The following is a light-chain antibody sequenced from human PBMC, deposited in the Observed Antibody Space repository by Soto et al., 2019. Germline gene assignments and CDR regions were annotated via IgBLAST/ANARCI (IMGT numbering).Light chain of an antibody. CDR1: QSVTSN. CDR3: QQYNNWRLT. Sequence: EIVMTQSPATLSVSPGERATLSCRASQSVTSNLAWYQQQPGQAPMLLIYGASTRATGIPARFSGSGSGTEFTLTISSLQSEDFAVYYCQQYNNWRLTFGGGTKVEIK. J-gene: IGKJ4*01. CDR2: GAS. V-gene: IGKV3-15*01.